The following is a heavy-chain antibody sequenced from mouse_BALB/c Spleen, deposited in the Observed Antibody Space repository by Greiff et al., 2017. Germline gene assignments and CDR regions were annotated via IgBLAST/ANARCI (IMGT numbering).Heavy chain of an antibody. CDR1: GFTFSDYG. Sequence: EVKLVESGGGLVQPGGSRKLSCAASGFTFSDYGMPWVRQAPGKGLEWVAFISNLADSIYYADTVTGRFTISRENAKNTLYLEMSSLRSEDTAMYFWARPLYGYDDGGVACGGRGTLVTGSA. CDR2: ISNLADSI. CDR3: ARPLYGYDDGGVAC. J-gene: IGHJ3*01. V-gene: IGHV5-15*02. D-gene: IGHD2-2*01.